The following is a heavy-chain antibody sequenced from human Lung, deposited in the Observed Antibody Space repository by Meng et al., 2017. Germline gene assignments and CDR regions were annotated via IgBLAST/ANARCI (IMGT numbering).Heavy chain of an antibody. V-gene: IGHV4-4*07. CDR3: ARGVGSLDF. D-gene: IGHD5/OR15-5a*01. CDR2: VYSSGSV. J-gene: IGHJ4*02. Sequence: HVQLQESGPGLVKPSETLSLTCDVSGGSISGYFWTWIRQPAGKGLDWIGRVYSSGSVNYNPSLKSRVTMSVDRSKNQFSLQLTSVTAADTAVYYCARGVGSLDFWGQGALVTVSS. CDR1: GGSISGYF.